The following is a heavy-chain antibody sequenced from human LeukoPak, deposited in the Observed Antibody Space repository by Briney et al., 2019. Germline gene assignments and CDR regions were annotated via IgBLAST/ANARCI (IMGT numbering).Heavy chain of an antibody. J-gene: IGHJ4*02. Sequence: SETLSLTCTVSGASIRAYFWSWFRQPAGKGLEWIGRVHSNGDTYYNPSLESRVTVSMDTSKNQFALNLTSLTAADTAVYYCARDIGLAHWGQGTLVTVSS. V-gene: IGHV4-4*07. D-gene: IGHD3-16*02. CDR1: GASIRAYF. CDR3: ARDIGLAH. CDR2: VHSNGDT.